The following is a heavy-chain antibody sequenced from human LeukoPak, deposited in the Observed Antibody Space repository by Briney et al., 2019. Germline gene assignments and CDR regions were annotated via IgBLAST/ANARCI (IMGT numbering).Heavy chain of an antibody. V-gene: IGHV3-21*01. J-gene: IGHJ6*03. D-gene: IGHD3-3*01. CDR2: ISSSSSYI. Sequence: GGSLRLSCAASGFTFSSYSMNWVRQAPGKGLEWVSSISSSSSYIYYADSVKGRFTISRDNAKNSLYLQMNSLRAEDTAVYYCARAGRDYDFWSGYYLYYYYYMDVWGKGTTVTVSS. CDR1: GFTFSSYS. CDR3: ARAGRDYDFWSGYYLYYYYYMDV.